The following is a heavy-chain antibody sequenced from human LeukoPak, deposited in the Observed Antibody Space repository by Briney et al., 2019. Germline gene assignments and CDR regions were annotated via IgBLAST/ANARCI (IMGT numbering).Heavy chain of an antibody. CDR2: ISWNSGSI. Sequence: SLRLSCAASGFTFDDYAMHWVRQAPGKGLEGVSGISWNSGSIGYADSVKGRYTISRDNAKNSLYLQMNSLRAEDTALYYCATARPYGSGSYYNKALGQQYGMDVWGQGTTVTVSS. CDR3: ATARPYGSGSYYNKALGQQYGMDV. CDR1: GFTFDDYA. J-gene: IGHJ6*02. D-gene: IGHD3-10*01. V-gene: IGHV3-9*01.